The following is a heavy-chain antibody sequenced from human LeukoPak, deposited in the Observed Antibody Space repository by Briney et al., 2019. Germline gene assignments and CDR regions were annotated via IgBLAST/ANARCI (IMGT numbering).Heavy chain of an antibody. V-gene: IGHV3-53*01. CDR2: IYSGGST. D-gene: IGHD6-19*01. Sequence: GGSLRLSCAASGFTVSFNYMSWVRQAPGKGLEWISVIYSGGSTYYADSVKGRFAISRDDSKNTLYLQMNSLRAEDTAIYYCARAQWRTYSYYYMDVWGKGTTITVSS. CDR3: ARAQWRTYSYYYMDV. J-gene: IGHJ6*03. CDR1: GFTVSFNY.